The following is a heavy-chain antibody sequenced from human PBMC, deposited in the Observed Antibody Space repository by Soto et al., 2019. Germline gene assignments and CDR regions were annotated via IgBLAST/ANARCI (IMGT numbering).Heavy chain of an antibody. D-gene: IGHD5-12*01. CDR1: GFTFSGSA. CDR2: IRSKANNYAT. J-gene: IGHJ5*02. CDR3: TRNLGGYNGENWFDP. Sequence: EVQLVECGGDLVQPGRSLKLSCAAAGFTFSGSAMHWVRQASGKGLEWVGRIRSKANNYATAYAASVKGRFTISRDESKNTAYLQMNSLKTEDTAVYYCTRNLGGYNGENWFDPWGQGTLVTVSS. V-gene: IGHV3-73*01.